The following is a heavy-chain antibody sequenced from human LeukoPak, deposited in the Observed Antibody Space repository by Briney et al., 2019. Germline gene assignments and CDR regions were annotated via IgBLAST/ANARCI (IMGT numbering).Heavy chain of an antibody. CDR2: ISSSGSTI. J-gene: IGHJ4*02. Sequence: GGSLRLSCAASGFTFSSYEMNWVRQAPGKGLEWVSYISSSGSTIYYADSVKGRFTISRDNSKNTLYLQMNSLRAEDTAVYYCAKGTYSLDYWGQGTLVTVSS. D-gene: IGHD1-26*01. V-gene: IGHV3-48*03. CDR3: AKGTYSLDY. CDR1: GFTFSSYE.